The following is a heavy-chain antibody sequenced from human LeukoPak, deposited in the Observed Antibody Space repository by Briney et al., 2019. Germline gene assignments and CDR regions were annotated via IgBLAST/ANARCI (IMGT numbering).Heavy chain of an antibody. J-gene: IGHJ4*02. V-gene: IGHV1-69*04. Sequence: ASVKVSCKASGGTFSSYAISWVRQAPGQGLEWMGRIIPILGIANYAQKFQGRVTITADKSTSTAYMELSSLRSEDTAVYYCARDEVYGDYVDYWGQGTLATVSS. D-gene: IGHD4-17*01. CDR3: ARDEVYGDYVDY. CDR2: IIPILGIA. CDR1: GGTFSSYA.